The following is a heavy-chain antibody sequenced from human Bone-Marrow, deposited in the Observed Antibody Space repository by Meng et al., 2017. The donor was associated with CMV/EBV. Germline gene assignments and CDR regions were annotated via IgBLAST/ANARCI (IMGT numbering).Heavy chain of an antibody. CDR2: ISYDGSNK. J-gene: IGHJ4*02. V-gene: IGHV3-30-3*01. CDR3: ARLNYYDSSGFDY. CDR1: GFTFSSYA. D-gene: IGHD3-22*01. Sequence: GESLRISWAASGFTFSSYAMHWVRQAPGKGLEWVALISYDGSNKYYADSVKGRFTISRDNSKNTLYLQMNSLRAEDTAVYYCARLNYYDSSGFDYWGQGTLVTVSS.